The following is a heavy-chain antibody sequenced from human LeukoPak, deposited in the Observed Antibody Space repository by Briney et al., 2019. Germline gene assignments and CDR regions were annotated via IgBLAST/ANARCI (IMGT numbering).Heavy chain of an antibody. D-gene: IGHD3-22*01. V-gene: IGHV4-38-2*02. CDR1: GYSISSSYY. Sequence: SETLSLTCSVSGYSISSSYYWGWIRQTPGRGLEWIGSIYHSGSTYYNPSLKSRITISVDTSKNQFSLKLSSVTAADTAVYYCARYYYDSSGYPYYFDYWGQGTLVTVSS. CDR3: ARYYYDSSGYPYYFDY. CDR2: IYHSGST. J-gene: IGHJ4*02.